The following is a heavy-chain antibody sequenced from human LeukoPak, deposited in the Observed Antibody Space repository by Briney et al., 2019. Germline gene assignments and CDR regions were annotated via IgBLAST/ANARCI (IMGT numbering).Heavy chain of an antibody. Sequence: PSETLSLTCTVSGYSISSGYYWGWIRQPPGKGPEWIGSIYHSGSTYYNPSLKSRVTISVDTSKNQFSLKLSSVTAADTAVYYCARVGVAVAVGRAFDIWGQGTMVTVSS. CDR3: ARVGVAVAVGRAFDI. V-gene: IGHV4-38-2*02. CDR2: IYHSGST. D-gene: IGHD6-19*01. J-gene: IGHJ3*02. CDR1: GYSISSGYY.